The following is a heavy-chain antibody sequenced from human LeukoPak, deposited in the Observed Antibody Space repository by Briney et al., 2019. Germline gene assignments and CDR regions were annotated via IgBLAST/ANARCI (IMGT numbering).Heavy chain of an antibody. CDR2: ISANNDNT. J-gene: IGHJ5*02. CDR1: GYIFTAYG. V-gene: IGHV1-18*01. Sequence: ASVKVSCKASGYIFTAYGISWVRQAPGHGLEWMGWISANNDNTNYAQNFQGRVTMTTDTSTSTAYMELRSLRSDDTAVYYCARGFSSIAARGSWFDPWGQGTLVTVSS. D-gene: IGHD6-6*01. CDR3: ARGFSSIAARGSWFDP.